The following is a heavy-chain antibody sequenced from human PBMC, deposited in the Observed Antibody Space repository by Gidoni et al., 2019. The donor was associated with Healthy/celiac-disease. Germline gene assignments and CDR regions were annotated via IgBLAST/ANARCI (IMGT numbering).Heavy chain of an antibody. J-gene: IGHJ4*02. D-gene: IGHD1-26*01. Sequence: EVQLVESGGGLVQPGRSLRLSCAASGFTFDDYAMHWVRQAPGKGLEWVSGISWNSGSIGYADSVKGRFTISRDNAKNSLYLQMNSLRAEDTALYYCAKGGADLADALADDYWGQGTLVTVSS. CDR2: ISWNSGSI. CDR1: GFTFDDYA. CDR3: AKGGADLADALADDY. V-gene: IGHV3-9*01.